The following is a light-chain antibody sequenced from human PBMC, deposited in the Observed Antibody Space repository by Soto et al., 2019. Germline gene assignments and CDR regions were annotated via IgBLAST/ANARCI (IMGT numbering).Light chain of an antibody. Sequence: EIWLTQSPGTLSLWPGEISTLSCRASQSVSNNYLAWYQQKPGQAPRLLIYGASNRATGIPDRFSGSGSGTDFTLTISRLEPEDFAVYYCQQYGSSGTFGQGTKVDIK. CDR1: QSVSNNY. CDR3: QQYGSSGT. CDR2: GAS. J-gene: IGKJ1*01. V-gene: IGKV3-20*01.